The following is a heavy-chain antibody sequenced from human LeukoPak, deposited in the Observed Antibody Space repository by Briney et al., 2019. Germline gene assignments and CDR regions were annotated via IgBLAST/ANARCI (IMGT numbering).Heavy chain of an antibody. CDR1: GYTFTSYY. Sequence: ASVKVSCKASGYTFTSYYMHWVRQAPGQGLEWMGIINPSGGSTSYAQKFQGRVTMTRDTSTSTVYMELSSLRSEDTAVYYCARSLTPHWGFDAFDIWGQGTMVTVSS. V-gene: IGHV1-46*01. CDR2: INPSGGST. D-gene: IGHD7-27*01. CDR3: ARSLTPHWGFDAFDI. J-gene: IGHJ3*02.